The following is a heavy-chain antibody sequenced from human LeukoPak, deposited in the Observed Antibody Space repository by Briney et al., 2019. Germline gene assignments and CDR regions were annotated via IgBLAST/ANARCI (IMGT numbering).Heavy chain of an antibody. CDR3: ARRVAFDI. CDR2: VKQDGSEK. Sequence: GGSLRLSCAASGFTFSSSWMTWVRQAPGKGLEWVAIVKQDGSEKYYVDSVKGRFTISRDNAKNSLYLQMNSLRAEDTAVYYCARRVAFDIWGQGTMVTVSS. V-gene: IGHV3-7*01. J-gene: IGHJ3*02. CDR1: GFTFSSSW.